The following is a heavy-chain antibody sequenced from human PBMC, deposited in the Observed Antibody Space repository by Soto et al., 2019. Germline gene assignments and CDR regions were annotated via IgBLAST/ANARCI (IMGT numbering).Heavy chain of an antibody. CDR1: GGSIRRSDYY. D-gene: IGHD7-27*01. CDR2: IYYSGST. Sequence: QLQLHESGPGLVKPSQTLSLTCTVSGGSIRRSDYYWSWVRQLPGRGLEWIAYIYYSGSTFYNPSLMSRLAISVDTSRNQFSLSLTSVTAADTAVYYCARLESVTRSLGYFDYWGQGIRVTVTS. J-gene: IGHJ4*02. V-gene: IGHV4-31*03. CDR3: ARLESVTRSLGYFDY.